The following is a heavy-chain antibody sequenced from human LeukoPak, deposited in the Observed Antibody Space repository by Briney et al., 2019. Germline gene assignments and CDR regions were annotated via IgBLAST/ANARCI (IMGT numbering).Heavy chain of an antibody. D-gene: IGHD3-22*01. CDR2: ISYDGSNK. CDR1: GFTFSSCA. CDR3: ARKYYYDSSLGFDY. Sequence: GGSLRLSCAASGFTFSSCAKHWVRQAPGKGLEWVAVISYDGSNKYYADSVKGRFTISRDNSKNTLYLQMNSLRAEDTAVYYCARKYYYDSSLGFDYWGQGTLVTVSS. J-gene: IGHJ4*02. V-gene: IGHV3-30*04.